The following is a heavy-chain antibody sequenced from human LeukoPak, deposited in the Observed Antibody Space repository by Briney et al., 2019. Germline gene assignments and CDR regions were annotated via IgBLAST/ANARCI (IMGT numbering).Heavy chain of an antibody. CDR3: ARDLLSSGSYLLQFPGAFDI. V-gene: IGHV1-2*02. Sequence: GASVKVSCKASGYTFTGYYMHWVRQAPGQGLEWMGWINPNSGGTNYAQKFQGRVTMTRDTSISTAYMELSRLRSDDTAVYYCARDLLSSGSYLLQFPGAFDIWGQGTMVTVSS. D-gene: IGHD1-26*01. J-gene: IGHJ3*02. CDR1: GYTFTGYY. CDR2: INPNSGGT.